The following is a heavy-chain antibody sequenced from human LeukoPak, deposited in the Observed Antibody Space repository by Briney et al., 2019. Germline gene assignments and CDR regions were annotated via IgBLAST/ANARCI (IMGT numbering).Heavy chain of an antibody. CDR2: VSYDGSNK. CDR1: GFTFSSYG. CDR3: AKGEYSGSYPRVRTGDY. J-gene: IGHJ4*02. D-gene: IGHD1-26*01. V-gene: IGHV3-30*18. Sequence: PGGSLRPSCAASGFTFSSYGMHWVRQAPGKGLEWVAVVSYDGSNKYYADSVKGRFTISRDNSKNTLYLQMNSLRAEDTAVYYCAKGEYSGSYPRVRTGDYWGQGTLVTVST.